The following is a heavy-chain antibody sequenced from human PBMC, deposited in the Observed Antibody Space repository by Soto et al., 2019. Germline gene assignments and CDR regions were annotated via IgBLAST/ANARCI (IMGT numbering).Heavy chain of an antibody. J-gene: IGHJ4*02. Sequence: ASVKVSFKASGYPFTTYSMDWLRQTPRNGLECMGVINPSGGRTSYAQKFQGRVTMTRDTSTSTVHMELSNLRSEDTAVYCCARDGGYDVLTGHYILLYYLDNWGLGTLVTVSS. D-gene: IGHD3-9*01. CDR3: ARDGGYDVLTGHYILLYYLDN. CDR2: INPSGGRT. CDR1: GYPFTTYS. V-gene: IGHV1-46*01.